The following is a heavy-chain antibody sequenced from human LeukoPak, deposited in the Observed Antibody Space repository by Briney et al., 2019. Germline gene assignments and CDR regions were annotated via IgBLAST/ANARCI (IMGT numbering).Heavy chain of an antibody. V-gene: IGHV1-2*02. CDR2: INPNSGGT. Sequence: ASVKVSCKASGYTFTGYYMHWVRQAPGQGLEWMGWINPNSGGTNYAQKFQGRVTMTRDTSISTAYMELSRLRSEDTAVYYCARGHDFLIVGATDDYWGQGTLVTVSS. J-gene: IGHJ4*02. D-gene: IGHD1-26*01. CDR3: ARGHDFLIVGATDDY. CDR1: GYTFTGYY.